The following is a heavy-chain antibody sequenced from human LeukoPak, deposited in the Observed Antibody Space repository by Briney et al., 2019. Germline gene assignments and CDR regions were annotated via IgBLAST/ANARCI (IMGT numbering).Heavy chain of an antibody. V-gene: IGHV4-39*01. CDR1: GGSISSSSYY. CDR2: IYYSGST. J-gene: IGHJ4*02. Sequence: PSETLSLTCTVSGGSISSSSYYWGWIRQPPGKGLEWIGSIYYSGSTYYNPSLKSRVTISVDTSKNQFSLKLSSVTAADTAVYYCAGSGINGDYGYWGQGTLVTVSS. CDR3: AGSGINGDYGY. D-gene: IGHD4-17*01.